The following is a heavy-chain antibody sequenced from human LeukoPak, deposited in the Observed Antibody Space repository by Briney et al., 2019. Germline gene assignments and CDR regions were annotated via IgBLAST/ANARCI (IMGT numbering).Heavy chain of an antibody. D-gene: IGHD1-26*01. CDR1: GYSFTTYW. V-gene: IGHV5-51*01. CDR2: IYPGDSDT. J-gene: IGHJ5*02. Sequence: GESLKISCKGSGYSFTTYWIGWVRQMPGKGLEWMGIIYPGDSDTRYSPSFQGQVTISADKSSSTAYLQWSSLKASDAAMYYCARLGGSYFDWFDPWGQGTLVTVFS. CDR3: ARLGGSYFDWFDP.